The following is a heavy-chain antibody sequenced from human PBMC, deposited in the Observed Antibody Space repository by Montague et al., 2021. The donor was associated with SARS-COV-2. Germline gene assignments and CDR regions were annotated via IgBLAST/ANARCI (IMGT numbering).Heavy chain of an antibody. D-gene: IGHD3-10*01. CDR3: AKGIYMRRGVSHGMDV. CDR2: ISSGGETT. V-gene: IGHV3-23*01. J-gene: IGHJ6*02. Sequence: SLRLSRAASGFRFDSYAMSWVRQAPGKGLEWLSAISSGGETTDYADSMKGRFTLSRDNSMNTLYRQMNRLRSEDTAVYYCAKGIYMRRGVSHGMDVWGQGTTVTVSS. CDR1: GFRFDSYA.